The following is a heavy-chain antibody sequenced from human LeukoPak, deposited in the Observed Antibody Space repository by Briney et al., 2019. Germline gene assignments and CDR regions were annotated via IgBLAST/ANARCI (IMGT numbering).Heavy chain of an antibody. Sequence: GRSLRLSCAAAGFTFSSYGMHWVRQAPGKGLEWVAVISYDGSNKYYADSVKGRFTISRDNSKNTLYLQMNSLRAEDTAVYYCAKGVRFLEWLPTDMDVWGQGTTVTVSS. CDR3: AKGVRFLEWLPTDMDV. D-gene: IGHD3-3*01. CDR2: ISYDGSNK. J-gene: IGHJ6*02. V-gene: IGHV3-30*18. CDR1: GFTFSSYG.